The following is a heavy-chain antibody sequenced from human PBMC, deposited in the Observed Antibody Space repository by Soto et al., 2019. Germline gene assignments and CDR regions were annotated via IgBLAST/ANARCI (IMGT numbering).Heavy chain of an antibody. D-gene: IGHD6-19*01. CDR2: LYYSGDT. CDR1: GGSIGSGDYY. CDR3: AREGSPNSRGWYPVLVRWFDS. V-gene: IGHV4-31*03. Sequence: QVQLQESGPGLVKPSQTLSITCTVSGGSIGSGDYYWSWIRQHPGKGLERIGYLYYSGDTYYNPSLQSRFTISVVTPKNQFSLQLTSVTAADTAVYYCAREGSPNSRGWYPVLVRWFDSWGQGTLVTVSS. J-gene: IGHJ5*01.